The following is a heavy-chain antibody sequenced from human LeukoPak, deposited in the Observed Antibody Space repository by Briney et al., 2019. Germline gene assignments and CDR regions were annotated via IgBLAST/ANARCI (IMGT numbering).Heavy chain of an antibody. CDR2: IYPGDSHT. D-gene: IGHD2-2*02. CDR1: GYSFPNYW. CDR3: ARGPYAYTSSATLGSYNWFDP. Sequence: GESLKISCKGSGYSFPNYWIGWVRQLPGKGLGWMGIIYPGDSHTRYSPSSQDQVTISVDKSISTAYMQWSSLKASDTAMYYCARGPYAYTSSATLGSYNWFDPWGQGSLVTVSS. J-gene: IGHJ5*02. V-gene: IGHV5-51*01.